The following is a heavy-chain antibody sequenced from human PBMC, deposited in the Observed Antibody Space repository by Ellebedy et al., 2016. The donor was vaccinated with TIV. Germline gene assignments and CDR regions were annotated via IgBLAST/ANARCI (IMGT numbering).Heavy chain of an antibody. V-gene: IGHV3-7*01. CDR3: ATDGSYGYYAPGQYGMDV. CDR1: RFSFNSYW. CDR2: MRQDGGDK. J-gene: IGHJ6*02. Sequence: GESLKISCAASRFSFNSYWMSWVRQSPGKGLEWVANMRQDGGDKYYVDSVKGRFTISRDNAKSSLFLQLNSVRAEDTAVYYCATDGSYGYYAPGQYGMDVWGQGTTVIVS. D-gene: IGHD4-17*01.